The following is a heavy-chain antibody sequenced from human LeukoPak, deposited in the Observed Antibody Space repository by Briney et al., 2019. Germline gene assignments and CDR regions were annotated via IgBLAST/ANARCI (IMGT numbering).Heavy chain of an antibody. J-gene: IGHJ4*02. Sequence: GGSLRLSCAASGFTFSNAWMSWVRQAPGKGLEWVGRIKSKTDGGTTDYAAPVKGRFTISRDDSKNTLYLQMNSLKIEDTAVYYCTTDYLYSGSFDYWGQGTLVTVSS. V-gene: IGHV3-15*01. D-gene: IGHD6-13*01. CDR1: GFTFSNAW. CDR2: IKSKTDGGTT. CDR3: TTDYLYSGSFDY.